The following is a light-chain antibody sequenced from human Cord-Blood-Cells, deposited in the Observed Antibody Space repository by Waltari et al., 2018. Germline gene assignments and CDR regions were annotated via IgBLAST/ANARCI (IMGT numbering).Light chain of an antibody. J-gene: IGLJ2*01. Sequence: QSALTQPASVSGSPGQSITISCTGTSSDVGGYHYVSWYQQHAAKAPKLMIYDVSTRPSGVSNRFSGSKSGNTASLTISGLQAEDEADYYCSSYTSSSLVFGGGTKLTVL. CDR3: SSYTSSSLV. V-gene: IGLV2-14*01. CDR2: DVS. CDR1: SSDVGGYHY.